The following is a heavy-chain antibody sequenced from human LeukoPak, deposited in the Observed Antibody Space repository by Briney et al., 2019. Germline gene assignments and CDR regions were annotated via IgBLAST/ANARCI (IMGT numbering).Heavy chain of an antibody. V-gene: IGHV3-23*01. CDR2: ISGGGSST. CDR1: GFTFSNYV. J-gene: IGHJ4*02. CDR3: AKDGYGVLDY. D-gene: IGHD4-17*01. Sequence: GGSLRLSCAASGFTFSNYVMSWVRQAPGKGLEWVSDISGGGSSTHYADSVKGRFTIPRENSQNTLYLQMNSLRAEDTAVYYCAKDGYGVLDYWGQGTLVTVSS.